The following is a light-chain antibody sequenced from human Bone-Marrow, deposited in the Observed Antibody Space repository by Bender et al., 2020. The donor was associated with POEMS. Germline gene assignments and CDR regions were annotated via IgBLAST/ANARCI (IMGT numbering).Light chain of an antibody. J-gene: IGLJ3*02. CDR3: AAWDDSLSGPWV. CDR1: GSNIGGYP. Sequence: QSVLTQPPSVSGTPGQRVTISCSGSGSNIGGYPVNWYQQLPGTAPRLLIYRSNQRPSGVPDRFSGSKSGTSASLAISGLRFEDEADYYCAAWDDSLSGPWVFGGGTKLTIL. V-gene: IGLV1-47*01. CDR2: RSN.